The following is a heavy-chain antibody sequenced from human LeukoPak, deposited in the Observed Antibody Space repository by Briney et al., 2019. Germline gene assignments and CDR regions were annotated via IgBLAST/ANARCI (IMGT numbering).Heavy chain of an antibody. CDR1: GFTFSSYG. Sequence: GRSLRLSCAASGFTFSSYGMHWVRQAPGKGLEWVAVISYDGSNKYYADSVKGRFTISRDNSKNTLYLQMNSLRAEDTAVYYCARDYDHWGQGTLVTVSS. CDR2: ISYDGSNK. CDR3: ARDYDH. J-gene: IGHJ4*02. V-gene: IGHV3-30*03.